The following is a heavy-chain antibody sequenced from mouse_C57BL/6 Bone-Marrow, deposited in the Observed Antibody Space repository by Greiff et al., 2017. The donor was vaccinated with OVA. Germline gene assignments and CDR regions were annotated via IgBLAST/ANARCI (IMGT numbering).Heavy chain of an antibody. J-gene: IGHJ3*01. CDR3: ANCYGSVFAY. D-gene: IGHD1-1*01. CDR1: GYTFTSYT. V-gene: IGHV1-4*01. CDR2: INPSSGYT. Sequence: VQLQQSGAELVRPGASVKMSCKASGYTFTSYTMHWVKQRPGQGLEWIGYINPSSGYTKYNQKFKDKATLTADKSSSTAYMRLSSLTSDDSAVDYCANCYGSVFAYWGQGTLVTVSA.